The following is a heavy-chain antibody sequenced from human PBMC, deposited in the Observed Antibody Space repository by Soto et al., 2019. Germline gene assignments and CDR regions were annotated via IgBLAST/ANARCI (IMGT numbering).Heavy chain of an antibody. CDR1: GFTFSSYA. J-gene: IGHJ6*02. CDR3: ARAGSSSPNYYYYGMDV. Sequence: PGGSLRLSCAASGFTFSSYAMHWVGQSPGKGLEWVAVISYDGSNKYYADSVKGRFTISRDNSKNTLYLQMNSLRAEDTAVYYCARAGSSSPNYYYYGMDVWGQGTTVTVSS. V-gene: IGHV3-30-3*01. D-gene: IGHD6-13*01. CDR2: ISYDGSNK.